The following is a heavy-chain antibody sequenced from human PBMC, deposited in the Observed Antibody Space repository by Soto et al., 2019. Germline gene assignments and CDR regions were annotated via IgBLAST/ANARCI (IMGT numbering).Heavy chain of an antibody. CDR2: IRSKANSYAT. V-gene: IGHV3-73*01. J-gene: IGHJ6*02. CDR1: GFTFSGSA. CDR3: TRHSPGNYYYYGMDV. Sequence: PGGSLRLSCAASGFTFSGSAMHWVRQASGKGLEWVGRIRSKANSYATAYAASVKGRFTISRDDSKNTAYLQMNSLKTGDTAVYYCTRHSPGNYYYYGMDVWGQGTTVTVSS.